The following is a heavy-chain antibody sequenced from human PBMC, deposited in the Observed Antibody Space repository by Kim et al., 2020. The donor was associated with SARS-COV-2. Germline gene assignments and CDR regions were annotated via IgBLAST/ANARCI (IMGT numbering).Heavy chain of an antibody. J-gene: IGHJ6*04. CDR3: ARAGGDYPRYYYGLDV. Sequence: SETLSLTCTVSGVSISSSIWWSWVRQPPGKGLEWIGEIYHSGGTGYNPSLKSRVTISVDKSKNQFSLRLISVTAADTAVYYCARAGGDYPRYYYGLDVWGVGTTVTVSS. V-gene: IGHV4-4*02. D-gene: IGHD4-17*01. CDR2: IYHSGGT. CDR1: GVSISSSIW.